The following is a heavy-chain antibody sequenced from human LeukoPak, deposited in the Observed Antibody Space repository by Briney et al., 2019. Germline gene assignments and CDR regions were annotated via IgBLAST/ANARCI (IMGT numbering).Heavy chain of an antibody. Sequence: GGSLRLSCAASGFTFSSYSMNWVRQAPGKGLEWVSSISSSSSYIYYADSVKGRFTISRDNAKNSLYLQMNSLRAEDTAVYCCARENLGRGVIKDNWFDPWGQGTLVTVSS. CDR1: GFTFSSYS. CDR2: ISSSSSYI. V-gene: IGHV3-21*01. D-gene: IGHD3-10*01. J-gene: IGHJ5*02. CDR3: ARENLGRGVIKDNWFDP.